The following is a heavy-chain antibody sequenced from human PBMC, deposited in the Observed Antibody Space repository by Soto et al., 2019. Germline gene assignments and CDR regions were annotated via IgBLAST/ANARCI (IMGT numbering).Heavy chain of an antibody. V-gene: IGHV1-18*01. CDR2: MNPYNGNT. D-gene: IGHD6-19*01. J-gene: IGHJ6*02. CDR1: GYTFTSYG. Sequence: QVQLVQSGAEVKKPGASVKVSCKASGYTFTSYGINWVRQAPGQGLEWMGWMNPYNGNTNYVQKLQGRATMTTDTTNSRAHMVLRSLRSDDTAVDYCARQYSCGWGMDVWGQGTTVIVS. CDR3: ARQYSCGWGMDV.